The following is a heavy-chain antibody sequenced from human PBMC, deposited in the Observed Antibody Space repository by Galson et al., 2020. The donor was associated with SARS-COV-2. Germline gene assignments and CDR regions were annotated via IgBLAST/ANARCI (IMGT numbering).Heavy chain of an antibody. V-gene: IGHV1-69*06. Sequence: SVKVSCKASGDTFQKYAISWVRQAPGQGLEWMGGIIPKFGTANYAQRFQGRATLTADKSTYTAYMELSSLRSEDTAIYYCASDVYQYDSSRYYYVGYFHQWGQGTLVTVSS. J-gene: IGHJ1*01. CDR1: GDTFQKYA. CDR3: ASDVYQYDSSRYYYVGYFHQ. CDR2: IIPKFGTA. D-gene: IGHD3-22*01.